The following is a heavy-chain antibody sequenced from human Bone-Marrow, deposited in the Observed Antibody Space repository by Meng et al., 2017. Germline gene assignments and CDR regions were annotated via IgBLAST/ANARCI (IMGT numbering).Heavy chain of an antibody. CDR3: ARDPPSLHGGFDI. V-gene: IGHV6-1*01. Sequence: SETLSLTCAISGDSVSSNTAAWSWIRQSPSRGLEWLGRTYYRSKWYYEYGTSVKSRISINSDTSKNQLSLQLNSVTTEDTAIYYCARDPPSLHGGFDIWGQGTMVTVSS. J-gene: IGHJ3*02. D-gene: IGHD4-23*01. CDR1: GDSVSSNTAA. CDR2: TYYRSKWYY.